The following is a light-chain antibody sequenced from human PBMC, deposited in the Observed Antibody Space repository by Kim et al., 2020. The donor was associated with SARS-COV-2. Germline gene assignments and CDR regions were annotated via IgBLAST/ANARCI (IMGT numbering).Light chain of an antibody. Sequence: HSMAISSSRTGSDDASYNYVSQDQQYPGKAPKIIIYDVSVRPSGVSNRFSGSESGNTASLTISALQSEDEADYYCISYTGINTMVFGGGTQLTVL. CDR1: GSDDASYNY. J-gene: IGLJ2*01. CDR3: ISYTGINTMV. V-gene: IGLV2-14*03. CDR2: DVS.